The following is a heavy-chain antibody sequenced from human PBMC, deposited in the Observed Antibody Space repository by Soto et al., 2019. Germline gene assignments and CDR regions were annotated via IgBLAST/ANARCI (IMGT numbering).Heavy chain of an antibody. J-gene: IGHJ4*02. CDR2: IYPEDSDT. V-gene: IGHV5-51*01. Sequence: GESLKISCQGSGYSFSNYYIGWVRQMSGKGLEWMGIIYPEDSDTKYGPSFQGQVIMSADKSITTAYLQWSSLKASDTAMYYCARQGKYNYGSNDYWGQGTLVTVS. CDR3: ARQGKYNYGSNDY. D-gene: IGHD5-18*01. CDR1: GYSFSNYY.